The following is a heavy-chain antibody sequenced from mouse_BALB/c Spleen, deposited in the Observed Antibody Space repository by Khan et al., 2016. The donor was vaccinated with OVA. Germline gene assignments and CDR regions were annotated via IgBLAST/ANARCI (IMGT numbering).Heavy chain of an antibody. Sequence: QVQLKQSGPGLVAPSQSLSITCTVSGFSLTNYGVHWVRQPPREGLVWLGVIWAGGSTNYNSPLMSRLSIITDNSTSQVFLQMISLQTTDTAMDYGASPCYGSARFAYWGQGTLVTVSA. CDR3: ASPCYGSARFAY. CDR2: IWAGGST. D-gene: IGHD1-1*01. CDR1: GFSLTNYG. V-gene: IGHV2-9*02. J-gene: IGHJ3*01.